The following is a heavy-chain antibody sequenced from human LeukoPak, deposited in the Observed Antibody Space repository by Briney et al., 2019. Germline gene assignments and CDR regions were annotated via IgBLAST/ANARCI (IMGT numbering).Heavy chain of an antibody. D-gene: IGHD6-13*01. J-gene: IGHJ4*02. CDR2: IYYSGST. V-gene: IGHV4-59*01. CDR1: GGSISSYY. Sequence: SETLSLTCTVSGGSISSYYWSWIRQPPGKGLEWIGYIYYSGSTNYNPSLKSRVTISVDTSKNQFSLKLSSVTAADTAVYYCASGVYSSSAFDYWGQGTLVTVSS. CDR3: ASGVYSSSAFDY.